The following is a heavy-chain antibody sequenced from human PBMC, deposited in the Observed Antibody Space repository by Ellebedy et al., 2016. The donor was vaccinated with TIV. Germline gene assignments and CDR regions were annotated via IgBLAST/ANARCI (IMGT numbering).Heavy chain of an antibody. D-gene: IGHD6-13*01. CDR1: GFTFSSYA. V-gene: IGHV3-23*01. CDR3: ARDLKKRAAAGTELDY. J-gene: IGHJ4*02. CDR2: ISAGGGSA. Sequence: GESLKISCVASGFTFSSYAMSWVRQAPGKGLEWVSTISAGGGSAYSADSVKGRFTISRDNSKNTLYLQMNSLRAEDTAVYYCARDLKKRAAAGTELDYWGQGTLVTVSS.